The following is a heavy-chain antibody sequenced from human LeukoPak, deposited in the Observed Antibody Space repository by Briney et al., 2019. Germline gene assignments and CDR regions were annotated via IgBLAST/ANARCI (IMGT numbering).Heavy chain of an antibody. J-gene: IGHJ3*02. CDR3: ARVYRIGYYYDSSGYQKRNDAFDI. CDR1: GGSISSSSYY. V-gene: IGHV4-39*07. CDR2: IYYSGST. D-gene: IGHD3-22*01. Sequence: SETLSLTCTVSGGSISSSSYYWGWIRQPPGKGLEWIGSIYYSGSTYYNPSLKSRVTISVDTSKNQFSLKLSSVTAADTAVYHCARVYRIGYYYDSSGYQKRNDAFDIWGQGTMVTVSS.